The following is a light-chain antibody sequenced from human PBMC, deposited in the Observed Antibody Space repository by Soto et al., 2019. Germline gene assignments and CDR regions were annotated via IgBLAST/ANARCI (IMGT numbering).Light chain of an antibody. CDR1: RGIYTH. Sequence: DIQMAKSPSSLSASVGDRVTITCRASRGIYTHLAWYQQKPGNAPKLLIYGASTLQSGVTSRFSASGSGTDFFLTISGLQSEDVGTYFCQTYDKAPWTFGPGTRV. CDR2: GAS. CDR3: QTYDKAPWT. V-gene: IGKV1-27*01. J-gene: IGKJ1*01.